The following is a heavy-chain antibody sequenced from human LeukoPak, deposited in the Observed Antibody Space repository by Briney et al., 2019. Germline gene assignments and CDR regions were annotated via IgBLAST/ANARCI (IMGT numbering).Heavy chain of an antibody. V-gene: IGHV4-59*08. CDR2: IYYSGST. CDR1: GGSISSYY. J-gene: IGHJ6*02. CDR3: ARITMVRGVIYHYYYGMDV. D-gene: IGHD3-10*01. Sequence: SETLSLTCTVSGGSISSYYWSWIRQPPGKGLEWIGYIYYSGSTNYNPSLKSRVTISVDTSKNQFSLKLSSVTAADTAVYYCARITMVRGVIYHYYYGMDVWGQGTTVTVSS.